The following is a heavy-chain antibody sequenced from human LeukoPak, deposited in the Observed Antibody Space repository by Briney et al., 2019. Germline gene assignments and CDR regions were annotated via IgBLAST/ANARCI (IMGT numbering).Heavy chain of an antibody. CDR1: GFTFSSYR. D-gene: IGHD1-26*01. CDR3: ARDLVGGSFDY. J-gene: IGHJ4*02. V-gene: IGHV3-21*01. CDR2: ISSSSSYI. Sequence: PGGSLRLSCAASGFTFSSYRMTWVRQAPGKGLEWVSSISSSSSYIYYADSVKGRFTISRDNAKNSLYLQMSSLRAEDTAVYYCARDLVGGSFDYWGQGTLVTVSS.